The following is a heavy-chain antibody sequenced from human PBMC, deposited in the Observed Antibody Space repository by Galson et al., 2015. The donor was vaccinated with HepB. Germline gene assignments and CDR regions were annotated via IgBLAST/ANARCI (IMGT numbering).Heavy chain of an antibody. Sequence: SLRLSCPASGVTFHGSAIHGVPQAPGEGLECLRQFRGGPHRCPTTSVASEARRVAISRYELDSTAFLQMNSLKPEDPAVYYCARPAFGVEKYYYGLDVWGQGTTVTVSS. V-gene: IGHV3-73*01. CDR1: GVTFHGSA. J-gene: IGHJ6*02. D-gene: IGHD3-3*01. CDR2: FRGGPHRCPT. CDR3: ARPAFGVEKYYYGLDV.